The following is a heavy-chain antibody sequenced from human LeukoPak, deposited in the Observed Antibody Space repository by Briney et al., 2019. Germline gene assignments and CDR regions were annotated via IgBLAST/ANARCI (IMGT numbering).Heavy chain of an antibody. Sequence: PSETLSLTCTVSGGSISSSSYYRGWIRQPPGKGLEWIGSIYYSGSTYYNPSLKSRFTISVDTSKNQFSLKLSSVTAADTAVYYCARHDYGDYEDAFDIWGQGTMVTVSS. J-gene: IGHJ3*02. V-gene: IGHV4-39*01. D-gene: IGHD4-17*01. CDR1: GGSISSSSYY. CDR3: ARHDYGDYEDAFDI. CDR2: IYYSGST.